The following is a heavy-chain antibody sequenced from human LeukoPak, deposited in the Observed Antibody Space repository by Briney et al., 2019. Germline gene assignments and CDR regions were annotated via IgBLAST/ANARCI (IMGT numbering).Heavy chain of an antibody. Sequence: GSLRLSCAASGFTFSSYAMHWVRQAPGKGLEWVAVISYDGSNKYYADSVKGRFTISRDNSKNTLYLQMNSLRAEDTAVYYCASNRDSSGYLVSIGYWGQGTLVTVSS. CDR1: GFTFSSYA. J-gene: IGHJ4*02. D-gene: IGHD3-22*01. V-gene: IGHV3-30*04. CDR2: ISYDGSNK. CDR3: ASNRDSSGYLVSIGY.